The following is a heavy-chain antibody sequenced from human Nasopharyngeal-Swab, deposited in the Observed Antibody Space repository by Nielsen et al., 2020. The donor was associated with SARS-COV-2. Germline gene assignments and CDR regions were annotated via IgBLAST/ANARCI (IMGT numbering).Heavy chain of an antibody. CDR1: GFTFNNNA. Sequence: GGSLRLSCLASGFTFNNNAMTWVRQAPGKGLEWVAVIWYDGSNKYYADSVKGRFTISRDNSKNTVNLQMNSLRVEDTAIYYCAKDRDSGDDSDDYYHYYGMDVWGQGTTVTVFS. D-gene: IGHD5-12*01. CDR3: AKDRDSGDDSDDYYHYYGMDV. J-gene: IGHJ6*02. CDR2: IWYDGSNK. V-gene: IGHV3-33*06.